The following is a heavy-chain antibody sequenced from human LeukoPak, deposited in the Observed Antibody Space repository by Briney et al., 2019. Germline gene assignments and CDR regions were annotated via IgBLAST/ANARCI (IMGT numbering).Heavy chain of an antibody. CDR2: IYYRGRT. CDR3: ARQSDDLGYFQH. V-gene: IGHV4-59*08. CDR1: GASISSYY. D-gene: IGHD3-16*01. Sequence: SETLSLTCTVSGASISSYYWSWVRQPAGKGLEWIGYIYYRGRTKYNPSLQSRVTISVDTSRNQFSLRLSSVTAADTAVYYCARQSDDLGYFQHWGQGTLVTVSS. J-gene: IGHJ1*01.